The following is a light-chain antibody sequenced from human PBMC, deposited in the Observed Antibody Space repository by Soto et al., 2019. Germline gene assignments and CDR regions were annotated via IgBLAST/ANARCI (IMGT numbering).Light chain of an antibody. V-gene: IGKV1-5*01. CDR3: QHYNSYGT. Sequence: DIQMTQSPSTLPASVGDRVTITCRASQSIDRWLAWYQQRPGKAPKILIYHVSSLETGVPSRFSGSGSGTEFTLTSSSLQPDDFATYYCQHYNSYGTFGQGTQVDIK. CDR2: HVS. CDR1: QSIDRW. J-gene: IGKJ1*01.